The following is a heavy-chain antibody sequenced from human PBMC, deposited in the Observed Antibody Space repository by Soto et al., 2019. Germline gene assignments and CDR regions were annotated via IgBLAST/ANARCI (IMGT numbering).Heavy chain of an antibody. V-gene: IGHV1-18*01. CDR3: ARGRYGDY. D-gene: IGHD1-1*01. CDR1: GYTFTSYG. Sequence: QVHLVQTGAEVKKTGASVTVSCKGSGYTFTSYGITCVRQAPGQGLEWMGWISAHNGNTDYAQKLQGRVTVTRDTSTSTSYMELRSLRSDYTAVYYCARGRYGDYWGQGALVSVSS. CDR2: ISAHNGNT. J-gene: IGHJ4*02.